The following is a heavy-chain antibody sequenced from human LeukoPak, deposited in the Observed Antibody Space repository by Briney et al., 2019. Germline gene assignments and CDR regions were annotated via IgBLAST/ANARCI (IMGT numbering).Heavy chain of an antibody. CDR3: ARGGFEVVPAAIDY. V-gene: IGHV4-59*12. CDR1: GGSISSDS. Sequence: SGTLCLTCTVSGGSISSDSRSWIRQPPGKGLESRGEIYYSGSTNYNPSLKSRVTIAVDTSKNQFSLKLSSVTAADTAVYYCARGGFEVVPAAIDYWGQGTLVTVSS. D-gene: IGHD2-2*01. CDR2: IYYSGST. J-gene: IGHJ4*02.